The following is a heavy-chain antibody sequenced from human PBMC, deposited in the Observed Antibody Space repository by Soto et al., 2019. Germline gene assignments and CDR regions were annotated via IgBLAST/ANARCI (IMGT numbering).Heavy chain of an antibody. V-gene: IGHV3-74*01. CDR2: INSDGSST. D-gene: IGHD4-17*01. J-gene: IGHJ1*01. CDR1: GFTFSSYL. CDR3: ARGRTFYGDYEYFQH. Sequence: LRLSCAASGFTFSSYLMHWVRQAPGKGLVWVSRINSDGSSTSYADSVKGRFTISRDNAKNTLYLQMNSLRAEDTAVYYCARGRTFYGDYEYFQHWGQGTLVTVSS.